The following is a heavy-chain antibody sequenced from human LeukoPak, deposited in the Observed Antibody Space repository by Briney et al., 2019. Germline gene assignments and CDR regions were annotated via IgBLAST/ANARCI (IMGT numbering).Heavy chain of an antibody. CDR3: ARVELLWFGEKGGYAFDI. CDR1: GYTFSNYY. J-gene: IGHJ3*02. Sequence: ASVKVSCKASGYTFSNYYLHWVRQAPGQGLEWMGWINPNSGGTNCAQKFQGRVTMTRDTSISTAYMELSRLRSDDTAVYYCARVELLWFGEKGGYAFDIWGQGTMVTVSS. V-gene: IGHV1-2*02. CDR2: INPNSGGT. D-gene: IGHD3-10*01.